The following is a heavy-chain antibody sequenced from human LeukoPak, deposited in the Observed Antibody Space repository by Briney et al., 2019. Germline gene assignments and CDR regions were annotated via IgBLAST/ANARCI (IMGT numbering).Heavy chain of an antibody. D-gene: IGHD3-10*01. V-gene: IGHV1-18*01. Sequence: ASVKVSCKASGYTFTSYGISWVRQAPGQGLEWMGWISAYNGNTNYAQKLQGRVTMTTDTSTSTAYMELRSLRSDDTAVYYCARHHYYYGSGSRDYWGQGTLVTVSS. CDR3: ARHHYYYGSGSRDY. CDR1: GYTFTSYG. CDR2: ISAYNGNT. J-gene: IGHJ4*02.